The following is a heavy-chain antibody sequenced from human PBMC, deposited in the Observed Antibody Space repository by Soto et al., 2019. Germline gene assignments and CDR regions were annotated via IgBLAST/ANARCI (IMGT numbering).Heavy chain of an antibody. CDR2: INEDSSYI. V-gene: IGHV3-21*02. CDR1: GFDFTSYS. CDR3: VRDFGWYFRSGYMDV. D-gene: IGHD3-3*01. Sequence: EVQLVESGGGLVKPAGSLRLSCAASGFDFTSYSMNWVRQAPGKGLEWVSSINEDSSYIYYAHALRGRFTISRDNAKDSLYLQMNSLRAEDTSVYFCVRDFGWYFRSGYMDVWGDGATVTVSS. J-gene: IGHJ6*03.